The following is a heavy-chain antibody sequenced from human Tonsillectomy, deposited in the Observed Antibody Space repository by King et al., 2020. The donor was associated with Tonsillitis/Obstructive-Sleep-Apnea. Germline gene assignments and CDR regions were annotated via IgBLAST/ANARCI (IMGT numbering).Heavy chain of an antibody. J-gene: IGHJ4*02. CDR2: IKQDGSEK. D-gene: IGHD3-16*01. V-gene: IGHV3-7*01. CDR1: GFTISSYW. Sequence: VQLVESGGGLVQSGGSLRLSCAASGFTISSYWMSWVRQAPGKGLEWAANIKQDGSEKHYVDSVKGRFTISRDNAKNSLYLQLNSLRAEDTAVYYCAREGGHGMGFDYWGQGTLVTDSS. CDR3: AREGGHGMGFDY.